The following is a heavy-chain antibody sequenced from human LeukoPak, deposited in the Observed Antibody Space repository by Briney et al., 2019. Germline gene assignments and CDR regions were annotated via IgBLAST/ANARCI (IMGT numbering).Heavy chain of an antibody. V-gene: IGHV3-48*03. CDR2: ISSSGNTI. D-gene: IGHD5-24*01. J-gene: IGHJ4*02. CDR3: AKEDRGPSEMTTIKGLDY. Sequence: GGSLRLSCAPSGFRFSSYEMNGVREAPGKGLERVSYISSSGNTIYYADSVKGRCTISRDSSETSPSLQMNSLRVEDTAMYYCAKEDRGPSEMTTIKGLDYWGQGTLVTVSS. CDR1: GFRFSSYE.